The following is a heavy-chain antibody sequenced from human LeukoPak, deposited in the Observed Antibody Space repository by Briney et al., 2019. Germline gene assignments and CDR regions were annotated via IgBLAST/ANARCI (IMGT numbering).Heavy chain of an antibody. CDR1: GYTFTSYG. V-gene: IGHV1-46*01. J-gene: IGHJ4*02. CDR3: ARDNDFDY. CDR2: IYPGGGST. D-gene: IGHD2-8*01. Sequence: GASVKVSCKASGYTFTSYGISWVRQAPGQGLEWMGIIYPGGGSTNYAQKFQGRLTMTRDMSTSTVYMELSSLRSEDTAFYYCARDNDFDYWGQGTLVTVSS.